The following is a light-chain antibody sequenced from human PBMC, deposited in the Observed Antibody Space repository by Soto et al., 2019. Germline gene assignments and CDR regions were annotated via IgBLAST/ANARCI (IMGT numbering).Light chain of an antibody. Sequence: QSLITHPASFSGSPGQSIAISCTGTRSDVGAYNYVSWYQQHPGKAPKLMISEVTNRPSGVSDRFSGSKSGNTASLTISGLQAEDEADYYCSSFTSRFTFVFGTGTKV. V-gene: IGLV2-14*01. CDR3: SSFTSRFTFV. J-gene: IGLJ1*01. CDR2: EVT. CDR1: RSDVGAYNY.